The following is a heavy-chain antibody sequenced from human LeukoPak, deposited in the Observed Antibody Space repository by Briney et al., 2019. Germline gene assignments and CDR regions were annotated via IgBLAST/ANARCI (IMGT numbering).Heavy chain of an antibody. D-gene: IGHD3-16*02. Sequence: PSETLSLNCTVSGGSISSYYWSWIRQPPGKGLEWIGYIYYSGSTNYNPSLKSRVTISVDTSKNQFSLKLSSVTAADTAVYYCARSGIYDYVWGSYRYPFDYWGQGTLVTVSS. J-gene: IGHJ4*02. CDR2: IYYSGST. V-gene: IGHV4-59*01. CDR3: ARSGIYDYVWGSYRYPFDY. CDR1: GGSISSYY.